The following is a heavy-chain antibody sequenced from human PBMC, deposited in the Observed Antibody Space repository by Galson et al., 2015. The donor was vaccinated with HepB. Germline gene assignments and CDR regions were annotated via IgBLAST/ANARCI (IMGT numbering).Heavy chain of an antibody. CDR2: IGSKADNYAT. CDR1: GFTFSGSA. D-gene: IGHD3-16*01. CDR3: IRMGDLSGYPST. V-gene: IGHV3-73*01. J-gene: IGHJ5*02. Sequence: SLRLSCAASGFTFSGSAIHWVRQTSGRGLEWVGRIGSKADNYATSYVASVKGRFTISRDDSQKTAYLQMNSLKTDDTAVYFCIRMGDLSGYPSTWGQGTLVTVSS.